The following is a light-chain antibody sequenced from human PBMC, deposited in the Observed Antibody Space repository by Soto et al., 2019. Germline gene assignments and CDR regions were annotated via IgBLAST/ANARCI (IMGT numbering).Light chain of an antibody. CDR2: DVS. J-gene: IGLJ1*01. CDR1: NSDVGGYNF. Sequence: QSALTQPASVSGSPGQSITISCTGTNSDVGGYNFVSWYQQHPGKAPKLIIFDVSNQPSGVSNRFSGSKSGNTASLTISGLQTEDDADYYCSSYTRSTTDVFGTGTKVTVL. CDR3: SSYTRSTTDV. V-gene: IGLV2-14*01.